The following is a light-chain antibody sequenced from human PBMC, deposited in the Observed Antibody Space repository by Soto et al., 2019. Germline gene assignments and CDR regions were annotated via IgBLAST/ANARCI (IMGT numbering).Light chain of an antibody. CDR3: GSWDSSMSAYV. CDR2: DDN. CDR1: ISNIGGNS. Sequence: QSLMTQPPSVSSAPGQKFTISFSGSISNIGGNSVSWYQQLPGTAPKLLIYDDNKRPSGIPDRFSGSKSGTSATLGITGFKTGDEADYYCGSWDSSMSAYVFGTGTKVNVL. J-gene: IGLJ1*01. V-gene: IGLV1-51*01.